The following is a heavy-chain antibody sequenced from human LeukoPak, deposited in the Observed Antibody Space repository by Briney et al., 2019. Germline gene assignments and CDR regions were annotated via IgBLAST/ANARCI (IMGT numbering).Heavy chain of an antibody. CDR1: GLTFSRYG. D-gene: IGHD2-15*01. Sequence: GGALRLSCAASGLTFSRYGMHWVRQAPGRGVEGVAVISYEGSNKYYADSVKGRFTISRDNSKNTLYLQMNSLRAEDTAVYYCANGYCSGGSCYSDYYYGMDVWGKGTTVTVSS. CDR3: ANGYCSGGSCYSDYYYGMDV. CDR2: ISYEGSNK. V-gene: IGHV3-30*18. J-gene: IGHJ6*04.